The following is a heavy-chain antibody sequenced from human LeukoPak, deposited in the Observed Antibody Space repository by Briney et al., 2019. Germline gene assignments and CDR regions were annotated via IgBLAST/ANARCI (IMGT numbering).Heavy chain of an antibody. CDR2: INTNTGNP. CDR3: ARPLYGDYLVY. Sequence: GASVRVSCKASGYTFTSYAMNWVRQAPGQGLEWMGWINTNTGNPTYAQGFTGRFVFSSDTSVSTAYLQISSLKAEDTAVYYCARPLYGDYLVYWGQGTLVTVSS. CDR1: GYTFTSYA. V-gene: IGHV7-4-1*02. D-gene: IGHD4-17*01. J-gene: IGHJ4*02.